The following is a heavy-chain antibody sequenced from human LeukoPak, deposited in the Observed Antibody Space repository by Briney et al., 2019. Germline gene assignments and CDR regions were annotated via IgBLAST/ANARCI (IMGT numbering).Heavy chain of an antibody. CDR3: ASCEQDV. CDR2: INHSGST. CDR1: GGSFSGYY. D-gene: IGHD1/OR15-1a*01. V-gene: IGHV4-34*01. J-gene: IGHJ6*04. Sequence: TSETLSLTCAVYGGSFSGYYWSWIRQPPGKGLEWIGEINHSGSTNYNPSLKSRVTISVDTSKNQFSLKLSSVTAADTAVYYCASCEQDVWGKGTTVTVSS.